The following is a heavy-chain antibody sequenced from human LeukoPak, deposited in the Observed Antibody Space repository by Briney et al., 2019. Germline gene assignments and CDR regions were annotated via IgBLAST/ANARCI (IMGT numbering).Heavy chain of an antibody. D-gene: IGHD6-19*01. V-gene: IGHV4-39*07. J-gene: IGHJ4*02. Sequence: PSETLSLTCTVSGGSISSGGYYWSWIRQPPGKGLEWIGEINHSGSTNYNPSLKSRVTISVDTSKNQFSLKLSSVTAADTAVYYCARGRAVAGDLPPNFDYWGQGTLVTVSS. CDR1: GGSISSGGYY. CDR2: INHSGST. CDR3: ARGRAVAGDLPPNFDY.